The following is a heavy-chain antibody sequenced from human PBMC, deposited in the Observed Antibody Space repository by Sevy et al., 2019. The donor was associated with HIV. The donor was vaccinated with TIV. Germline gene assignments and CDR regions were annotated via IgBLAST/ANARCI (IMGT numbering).Heavy chain of an antibody. D-gene: IGHD2-21*02. J-gene: IGHJ4*02. CDR2: FDPEDGEK. V-gene: IGHV1-24*01. CDR1: GYTLTELS. Sequence: ASVKVSCKVSGYTLTELSMHWVRQAPGKGLEWMGGFDPEDGEKIYAQKFQGRVTMTEDTSTDTAYMELSSLRSEDTAVYYCATCRGGDCYDHFDYWGQGPLVTVSS. CDR3: ATCRGGDCYDHFDY.